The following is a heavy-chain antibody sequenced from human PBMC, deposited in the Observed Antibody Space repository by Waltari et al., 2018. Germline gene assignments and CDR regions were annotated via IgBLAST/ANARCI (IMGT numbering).Heavy chain of an antibody. D-gene: IGHD3-22*01. V-gene: IGHV4-4*02. CDR1: GDSVSSSYW. Sequence: QLRLQESGPGLVKPSGTLSLTCGVFGDSVSSSYWWSWVRQSPGKGLEWIGQVHGSGRSNSNPSFASRVTVSLDTSKNEISLRLSYATAADTAVYYCARDRSRGLYLDSWGPGTQVTVSP. CDR2: VHGSGRS. CDR3: ARDRSRGLYLDS. J-gene: IGHJ4*02.